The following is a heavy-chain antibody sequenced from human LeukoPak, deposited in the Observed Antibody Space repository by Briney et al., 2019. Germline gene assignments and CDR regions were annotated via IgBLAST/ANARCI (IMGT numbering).Heavy chain of an antibody. J-gene: IGHJ4*02. D-gene: IGHD2-2*01. CDR2: ISYDGSNK. V-gene: IGHV3-30-3*01. CDR3: ARREPDIVVVPAAMSFDY. CDR1: GFTFSSYA. Sequence: GGSLRLSCAASGFTFSSYAMHWVRQAPGKGLEWVAVISYDGSNKYYADSVKGRFTISRDNSKNTLYLQMNSLRAEDTAVYYCARREPDIVVVPAAMSFDYWGQGTLVTVSS.